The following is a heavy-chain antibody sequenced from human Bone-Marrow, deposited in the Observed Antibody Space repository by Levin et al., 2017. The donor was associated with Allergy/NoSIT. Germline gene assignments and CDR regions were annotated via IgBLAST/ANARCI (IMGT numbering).Heavy chain of an antibody. CDR2: INPDSGYT. J-gene: IGHJ2*01. CDR3: ARRSSSYWYFGL. D-gene: IGHD6-6*01. CDR1: GYPFTGYF. Sequence: ASVKVSCKASGYPFTGYFIHWLRQAPGQGLEWMGWINPDSGYTESAQKFQGRVTMTRDASISTVYIEMTSLSSDDTAVYYCARRSSSYWYFGLWGRGTLVTVSS. V-gene: IGHV1-2*02.